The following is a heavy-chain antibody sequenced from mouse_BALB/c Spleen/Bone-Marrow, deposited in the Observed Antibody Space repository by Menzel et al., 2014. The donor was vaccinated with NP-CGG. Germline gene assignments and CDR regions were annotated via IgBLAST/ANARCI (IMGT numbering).Heavy chain of an antibody. Sequence: VQLQESGAELVRPGASVKLSCKASGYTFTSYWMNWVKQRPEQGLEWIGRIDPYDSETHYNQKFKDKAILTVDKSSSTAYMQLSSLTSEDSAVYCCARGRDYDVFAYWGQGTLVTVSA. CDR2: IDPYDSET. D-gene: IGHD2-4*01. V-gene: IGHV1-74*04. J-gene: IGHJ3*01. CDR3: ARGRDYDVFAY. CDR1: GYTFTSYW.